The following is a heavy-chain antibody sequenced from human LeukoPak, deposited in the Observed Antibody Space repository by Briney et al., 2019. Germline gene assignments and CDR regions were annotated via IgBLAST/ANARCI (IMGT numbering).Heavy chain of an antibody. V-gene: IGHV3-66*01. D-gene: IGHD1-26*01. CDR1: GVTVSGSY. CDR2: IYTSGDT. CDR3: VRVRYSGSWFPVPNFDC. Sequence: PGGSLSLSCAASGVTVSGSYMSWVRQAPGKGLEWVSVIYTSGDTYYADSVKGRFTISRDSSKNTLYLQMNTLRTEDTAVYYYVRVRYSGSWFPVPNFDCWGQGTLVTVSS. J-gene: IGHJ4*02.